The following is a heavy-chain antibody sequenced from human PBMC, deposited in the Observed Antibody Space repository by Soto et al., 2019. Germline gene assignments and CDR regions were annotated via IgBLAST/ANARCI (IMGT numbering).Heavy chain of an antibody. Sequence: GGSLRLSCAASGFTFSSYAMHWVRQAPGKGLEWVAVISYDGSNKYYADSVKGRFTISRDNSKNTLYLKMNSLRAEDTAVYYCARAEDPFRVGATGYWGQGTLVTVSS. D-gene: IGHD1-26*01. J-gene: IGHJ4*02. CDR1: GFTFSSYA. CDR3: ARAEDPFRVGATGY. V-gene: IGHV3-30-3*01. CDR2: ISYDGSNK.